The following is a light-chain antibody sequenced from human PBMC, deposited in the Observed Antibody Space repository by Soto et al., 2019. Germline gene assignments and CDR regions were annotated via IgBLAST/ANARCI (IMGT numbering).Light chain of an antibody. CDR2: GGS. CDR1: GRVGSS. J-gene: IGKJ2*01. V-gene: IGKV1-5*01. Sequence: DIHLTQAPSSLSASVGDRVSMTCRASGRVGSSLAWYQKKPGKAPKLLFNGGSTEASDVPLRFSVSGSGAEFTLVITDLHAVDFGTYYCQQDADYSTFGQGTLLEI. CDR3: QQDADYST.